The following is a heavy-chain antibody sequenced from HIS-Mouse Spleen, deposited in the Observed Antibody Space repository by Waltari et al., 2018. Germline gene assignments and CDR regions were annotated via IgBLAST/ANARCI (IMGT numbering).Heavy chain of an antibody. Sequence: QLQLQESGPGLVKPSETLSLTCTVSGGSISSSSYYWGWIRQPPGKGLEWIGSIYYSGSPCHSPPLKSRVTISVDTSKNQFSLKLSSVTAADTAVYYCARGTRAARAFDIWGQGTMVTVSS. CDR2: IYYSGSP. D-gene: IGHD6-6*01. CDR3: ARGTRAARAFDI. CDR1: GGSISSSSYY. J-gene: IGHJ3*02. V-gene: IGHV4-39*07.